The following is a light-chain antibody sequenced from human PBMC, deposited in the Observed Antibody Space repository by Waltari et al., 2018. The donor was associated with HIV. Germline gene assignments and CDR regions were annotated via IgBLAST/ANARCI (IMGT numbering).Light chain of an antibody. J-gene: IGLJ1*01. CDR3: SSSAAGGTQV. CDR1: SSDVGDYSS. Sequence: QSALTQPASVSGSPGQSITISCSGTSSDVGDYSSVSWYQLHPGKASQLLIFQVNNRPPGFSFRFSGSNPVNTASLTISGLQTEDEGDYYCSSSAAGGTQVFGTGTKVTV. V-gene: IGLV2-14*01. CDR2: QVN.